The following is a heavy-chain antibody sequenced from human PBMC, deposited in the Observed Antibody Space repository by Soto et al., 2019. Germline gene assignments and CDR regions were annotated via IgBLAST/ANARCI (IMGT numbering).Heavy chain of an antibody. D-gene: IGHD2-15*01. Sequence: QVQLVQSGAEVKKPGSSVKVSCKASGGTFSSYAISWVRQAPGQGLEWMGGIIPIFGTANYAQKFQGRVTITADEATSTAYMEVSSLRSEDTAVYYCAREADMATQDCYFDLWGRGTLDTVSS. CDR1: GGTFSSYA. J-gene: IGHJ2*01. CDR2: IIPIFGTA. CDR3: AREADMATQDCYFDL. V-gene: IGHV1-69*01.